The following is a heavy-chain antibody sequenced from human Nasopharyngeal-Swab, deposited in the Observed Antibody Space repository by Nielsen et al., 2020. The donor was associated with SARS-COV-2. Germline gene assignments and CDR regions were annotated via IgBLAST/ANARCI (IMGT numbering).Heavy chain of an antibody. D-gene: IGHD3-9*01. V-gene: IGHV4-30-4*01. CDR3: ARGGYDILTGSEGVDV. CDR2: IYYSGST. Sequence: IRQPPGKGLEWIGYIYYSGSTYYNPSLKSRVTISVDTSKNQFSLKLSSVTAADTAVYYCARGGYDILTGSEGVDVWGKGTTVTVSS. J-gene: IGHJ6*04.